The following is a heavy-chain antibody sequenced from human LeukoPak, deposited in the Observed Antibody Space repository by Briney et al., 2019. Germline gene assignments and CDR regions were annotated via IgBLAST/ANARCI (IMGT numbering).Heavy chain of an antibody. CDR2: LNQDGSDT. V-gene: IGHV3-74*01. D-gene: IGHD2/OR15-2a*01. CDR1: GFAFNPYW. CDR3: ARDKYYTMDV. J-gene: IGHJ6*02. Sequence: QPGGSLRLSCAASGFAFNPYWMHWVRQVPGRGLEWVSRLNQDGSDTTYADSVRGRFTISRDNARDTVYLQMSSLKVEDTGTYYCARDKYYTMDVWGQGTTVTVSS.